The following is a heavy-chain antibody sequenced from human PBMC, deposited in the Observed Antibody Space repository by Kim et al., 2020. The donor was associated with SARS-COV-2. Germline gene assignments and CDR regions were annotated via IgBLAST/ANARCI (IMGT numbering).Heavy chain of an antibody. D-gene: IGHD2-15*01. CDR2: IWYDGSNK. CDR3: ARVGQVVVVAEPYYYYGMDV. Sequence: GGSLRLSCAASGFTFSSYGMHWVRQAPGKGLEWVAVIWYDGSNKYYADSVKGRFTISRDNSKNTLYLQMNSLRAEDTAVYYCARVGQVVVVAEPYYYYGMDVWGQGTTVTVSS. CDR1: GFTFSSYG. V-gene: IGHV3-33*01. J-gene: IGHJ6*02.